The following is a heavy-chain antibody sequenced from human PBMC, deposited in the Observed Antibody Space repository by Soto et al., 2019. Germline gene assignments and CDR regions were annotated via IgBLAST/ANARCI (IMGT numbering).Heavy chain of an antibody. Sequence: EVQLLESGGGLVQPGGSLRLSCAASGFTFSSYGMSWVRQAPGKGLEWVSAISGSGGNTYYADSVKGRFTISRDNSKNTLILQINSLRAEDTAVYYCANIYYYALDVWGQGTTVTVS. CDR1: GFTFSSYG. J-gene: IGHJ6*02. V-gene: IGHV3-23*01. CDR2: ISGSGGNT. CDR3: ANIYYYALDV.